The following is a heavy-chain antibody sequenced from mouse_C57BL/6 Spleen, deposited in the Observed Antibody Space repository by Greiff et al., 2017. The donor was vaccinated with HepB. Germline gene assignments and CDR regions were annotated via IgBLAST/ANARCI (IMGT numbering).Heavy chain of an antibody. CDR2: ISSGGSYS. CDR1: GFTFSSYG. Sequence: DVQLVESGGDLVKPGGSLKLSCAASGFTFSSYGMSWVRQTPDKRLEWVATISSGGSYSYYPDSVKGRFTISRDNAKNTLYLQMSSLKSEDTAMYYCARGEYFDVWGTGTTVTVSS. V-gene: IGHV5-6*01. J-gene: IGHJ1*03. CDR3: ARGEYFDV.